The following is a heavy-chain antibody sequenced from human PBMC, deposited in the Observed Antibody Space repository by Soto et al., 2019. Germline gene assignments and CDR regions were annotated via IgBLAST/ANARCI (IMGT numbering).Heavy chain of an antibody. CDR1: GGSINTDC. J-gene: IGHJ4*02. Sequence: QVQLRESGPGVLKSSETLSVTCSVSGGSINTDCWSWIRQPPGKGLEWIGSFYYRGSTDYNPSLKTGVIILLDMSKNQFFLKLTSVPAADTAVYYCAKANGNDGIFDFWGQGTLVTVSS. V-gene: IGHV4-59*01. D-gene: IGHD1-1*01. CDR2: FYYRGST. CDR3: AKANGNDGIFDF.